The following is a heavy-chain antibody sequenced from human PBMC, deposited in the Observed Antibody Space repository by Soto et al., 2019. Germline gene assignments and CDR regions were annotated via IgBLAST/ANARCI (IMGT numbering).Heavy chain of an antibody. J-gene: IGHJ4*02. Sequence: TSETLSLTCAVYGGSFSDYYWSWIRQPPGKGPEWIGEINHSGSTNYNPSLKSRVTISVDTSKNQFSLKLSSVTAADTAVYYCAREGRLVGATDYWGQGTLVTVSS. V-gene: IGHV4-34*01. CDR1: GGSFSDYY. CDR2: INHSGST. CDR3: AREGRLVGATDY. D-gene: IGHD1-26*01.